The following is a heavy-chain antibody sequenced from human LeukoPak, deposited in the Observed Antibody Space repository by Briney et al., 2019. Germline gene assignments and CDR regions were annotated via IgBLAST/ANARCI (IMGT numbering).Heavy chain of an antibody. CDR1: GYSLTTGHY. CDR3: ASNCSDFDY. V-gene: IGHV4-38-2*02. CDR2: IYHGETT. D-gene: IGHD1-1*01. Sequence: SETLSLTCTVSGYSLTTGHYWGWIRQPPGRGLGWIGSIYHGETTYYNPSLKTRLTISLDTSKNQVSLKLSSVTAADTAVYYCASNCSDFDYWGQGILVTVSS. J-gene: IGHJ4*02.